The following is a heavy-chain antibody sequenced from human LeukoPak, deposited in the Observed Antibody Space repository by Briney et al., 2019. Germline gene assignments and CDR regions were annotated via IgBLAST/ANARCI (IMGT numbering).Heavy chain of an antibody. V-gene: IGHV3-7*01. CDR3: ARDQTPFV. J-gene: IGHJ4*02. CDR2: IKPDGSEK. Sequence: PGGSLRLSCAASGFTHSNYWMTWVRQAPGKGLEWVANIKPDGSEKYYVDSVKGRFTISRDNAKNSLYLQMNGLRAEDTAVYYCARDQTPFVWGQGTLVTVSS. CDR1: GFTHSNYW.